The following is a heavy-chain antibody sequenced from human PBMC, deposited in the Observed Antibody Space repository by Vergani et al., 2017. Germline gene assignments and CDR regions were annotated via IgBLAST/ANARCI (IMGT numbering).Heavy chain of an antibody. CDR1: ANSISSGSYY. CDR2: IYYSGLT. CDR3: ARQRPGSGWSPGDFDD. Sequence: QLQLQQSGPGLVKPSETLFLTCTVSANSISSGSYYWGWIRQPPGKSLEWIGSIYYSGLTYYNPSLKSRVAISVDTSKNRFSLKWTSVTAADTAVYFCARQRPGSGWSPGDFDDWGQGILVTVSS. D-gene: IGHD6-19*01. J-gene: IGHJ4*02. V-gene: IGHV4-39*01.